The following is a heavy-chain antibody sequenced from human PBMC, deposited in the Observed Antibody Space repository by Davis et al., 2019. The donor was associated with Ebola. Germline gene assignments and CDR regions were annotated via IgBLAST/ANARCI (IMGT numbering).Heavy chain of an antibody. J-gene: IGHJ4*02. D-gene: IGHD1-1*01. CDR3: ARGLYPWELDY. V-gene: IGHV4-34*01. Sequence: ESLKISCAASGFTFSDAWMTWVRQAPGKGLEWIGEINHSGSTNYNPSLKSRVTISVDTSKNQFSLKLSSVTAADTAVYYCARGLYPWELDYWGQGTLVTVSS. CDR1: GFTFSDAW. CDR2: INHSGST.